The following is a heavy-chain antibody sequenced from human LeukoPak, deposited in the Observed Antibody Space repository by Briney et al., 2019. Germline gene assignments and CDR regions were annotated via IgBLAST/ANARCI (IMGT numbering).Heavy chain of an antibody. D-gene: IGHD4-17*01. J-gene: IGHJ4*02. CDR1: GGTFSSYA. CDR2: IIPIFGTA. V-gene: IGHV1-69*05. CDR3: ARMAGAYDYGDFEYLDY. Sequence: ASVKVSCKASGGTFSSYAISWVRQAPGQGLEWMGGIIPIFGTANYAQKFQGRVTITTDESTSTAYMELSSLRSEDTAVYYCARMAGAYDYGDFEYLDYWGQGALVTVSS.